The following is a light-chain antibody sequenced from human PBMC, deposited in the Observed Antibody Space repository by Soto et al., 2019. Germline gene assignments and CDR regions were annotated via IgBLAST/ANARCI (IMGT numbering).Light chain of an antibody. Sequence: DIQMTQSPSSLSASVGYRVTITCRASQSISSYLNWYQQIPGKAPKLLIYDASNSESGVPSRFSGSGSGTEFSLTISNLQPDDFATYYCQHYKSYPWTFGQGTKVDIK. J-gene: IGKJ1*01. CDR1: QSISSY. V-gene: IGKV1-5*01. CDR2: DAS. CDR3: QHYKSYPWT.